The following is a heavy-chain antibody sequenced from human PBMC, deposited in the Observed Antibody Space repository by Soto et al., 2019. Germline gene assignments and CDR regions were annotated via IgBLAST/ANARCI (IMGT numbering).Heavy chain of an antibody. CDR2: IIPILGVG. D-gene: IGHD3-22*01. J-gene: IGHJ4*02. CDR3: ALEPENSAYYYYFDY. V-gene: IGHV1-69*02. Sequence: QGQLVQAGAEVKKAGSSVKGSCKASGGTCSSYTISWVRQAPGQGLEWLGRIIPILGVGIYAQKFEGRVTITANKSTSTAYIALSSQRSDYTSVYYCALEPENSAYYYYFDYGGQGTLFTVSS. CDR1: GGTCSSYT.